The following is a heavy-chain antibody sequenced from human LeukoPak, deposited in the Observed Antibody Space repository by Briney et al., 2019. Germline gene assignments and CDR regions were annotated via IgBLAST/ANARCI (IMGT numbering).Heavy chain of an antibody. CDR1: GFTFSQYA. D-gene: IGHD5-18*01. Sequence: GGSLRLSCAASGFTFSQYAMHWVRQAPGKGLDWVAVISYDGINKHFADSVKGRFTISRDSSRNTLYLQMNSLRPEDTAVYYCAKDRSFSGYSSAYADYWGQGTVVTVSS. J-gene: IGHJ4*02. CDR2: ISYDGINK. V-gene: IGHV3-30*04. CDR3: AKDRSFSGYSSAYADY.